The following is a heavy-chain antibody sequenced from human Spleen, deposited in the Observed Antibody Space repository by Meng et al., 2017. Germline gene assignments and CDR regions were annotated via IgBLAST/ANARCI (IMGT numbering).Heavy chain of an antibody. CDR3: ARGPTTMAHDFDY. CDR1: GGSVSDYY. CDR2: INHSGST. D-gene: IGHD4-11*01. J-gene: IGHJ4*02. V-gene: IGHV4-34*01. Sequence: VKVHRRGACLLKPSESLSLTRVVSGGSVSDYYWSWIRQPPGKGLEWIGEINHSGSTNYNPSLESRATISVDTSQNNLSLKLSSVTAADSAVYYCARGPTTMAHDFDYWGQGTLVTVSS.